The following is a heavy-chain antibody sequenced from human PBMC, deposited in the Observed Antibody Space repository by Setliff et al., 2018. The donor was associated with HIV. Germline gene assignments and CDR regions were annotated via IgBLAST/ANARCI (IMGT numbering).Heavy chain of an antibody. CDR3: ARLGSGWSDSYYYAMDI. J-gene: IGHJ6*01. Sequence: ASVKVSCKASGYTFTTFGISWVRQAPGQGLEWMGWISAYNGHTNYAQRFLDRVTMTIDTATSRAYMELRSLRSDDTAVYFCARLGSGWSDSYYYAMDIWG. D-gene: IGHD6-19*01. CDR2: ISAYNGHT. CDR1: GYTFTTFG. V-gene: IGHV1-18*01.